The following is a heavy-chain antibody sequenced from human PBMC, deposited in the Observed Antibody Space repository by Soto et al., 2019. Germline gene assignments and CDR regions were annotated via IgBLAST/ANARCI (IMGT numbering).Heavy chain of an antibody. CDR2: IYYSGST. CDR3: ARVVVRGVSRTYYYYYGMDV. J-gene: IGHJ6*02. CDR1: GGSISSYY. D-gene: IGHD3-10*01. Sequence: SETLSLTCTVSGGSISSYYWSWIRQPPGKGLEWIGYIYYSGSTNYNPSLKSRVTISVDTSKNQFSLKLSSVTAAVTAVYYCARVVVRGVSRTYYYYYGMDVWGQGTTGTVSS. V-gene: IGHV4-59*01.